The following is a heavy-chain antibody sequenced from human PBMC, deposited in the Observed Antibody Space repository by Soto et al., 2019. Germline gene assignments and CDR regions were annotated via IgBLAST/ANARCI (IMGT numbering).Heavy chain of an antibody. Sequence: GGSLRLSCAASGFTFSSYSMNWVRQAPGKGLEWVSYISSSSSTIYYADSVKGRFTISRDNAKNSLYLQMNSLRDEDTAVYYCARDRRYSHPSPFDYWGQGTLVTVSS. D-gene: IGHD2-15*01. CDR2: ISSSSSTI. J-gene: IGHJ4*02. CDR1: GFTFSSYS. CDR3: ARDRRYSHPSPFDY. V-gene: IGHV3-48*02.